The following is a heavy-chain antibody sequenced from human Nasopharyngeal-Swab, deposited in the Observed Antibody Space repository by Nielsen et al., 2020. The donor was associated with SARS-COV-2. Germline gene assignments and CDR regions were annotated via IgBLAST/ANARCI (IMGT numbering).Heavy chain of an antibody. CDR1: GYTFTSYY. V-gene: IGHV1-46*01. J-gene: IGHJ6*02. D-gene: IGHD3-9*01. Sequence: ASVKVSCKASGYTFTSYYMHWVRQAPGQGLAWMGIINPSGGSTSYAQKFQGRVTMPRDTSTSTVYMELSSLRSEDTAVYYCARMLRYFDWLSKYGMDVWGQGTTVTSP. CDR2: INPSGGST. CDR3: ARMLRYFDWLSKYGMDV.